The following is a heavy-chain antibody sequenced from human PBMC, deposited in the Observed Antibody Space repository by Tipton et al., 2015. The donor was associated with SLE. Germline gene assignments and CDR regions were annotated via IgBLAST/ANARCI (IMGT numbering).Heavy chain of an antibody. D-gene: IGHD3-3*01. Sequence: TLSLTCAVYGGSFSGYYWSWIRQPPGKGLEWIGEINHSGSTNYNPSLKSRVTISVDTSKNQFSLKLSSVTAADTAVYYCARHKLRFLFGYWGQGTLVTVSS. CDR3: ARHKLRFLFGY. J-gene: IGHJ4*02. CDR1: GGSFSGYY. V-gene: IGHV4-34*01. CDR2: INHSGST.